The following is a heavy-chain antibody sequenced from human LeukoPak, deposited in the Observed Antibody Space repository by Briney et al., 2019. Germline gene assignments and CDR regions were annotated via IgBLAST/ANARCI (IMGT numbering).Heavy chain of an antibody. CDR2: INHSGST. Sequence: SETLSLTCAVYGGSFSGYYWSWIRQPPGKGLEWIGEINHSGSTNYNPSLKSRVTISVDTSKNQFSLKLSSVTAADTAVYYCARGRRYCSSTSCLLSGSHLWLRVHYFDYWGQGTLVTVSS. J-gene: IGHJ4*02. CDR1: GGSFSGYY. V-gene: IGHV4-34*01. CDR3: ARGRRYCSSTSCLLSGSHLWLRVHYFDY. D-gene: IGHD2-2*01.